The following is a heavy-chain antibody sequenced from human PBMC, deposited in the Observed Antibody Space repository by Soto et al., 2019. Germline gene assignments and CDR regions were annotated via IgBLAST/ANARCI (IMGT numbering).Heavy chain of an antibody. CDR2: IYYSGTT. CDR3: ARSDGYNFDY. J-gene: IGHJ4*02. Sequence: QVQLQESGPGLVKPSQTLSLTCTVSDGSISSGGYYWSWIRQHPGKGLVWIGYIYYSGTTYYNPSLNSRVAISIDTSKDQFALNLNSVTAADTAVYYCARSDGYNFDYWGQGTLVTVSS. CDR1: DGSISSGGYY. V-gene: IGHV4-31*03. D-gene: IGHD5-12*01.